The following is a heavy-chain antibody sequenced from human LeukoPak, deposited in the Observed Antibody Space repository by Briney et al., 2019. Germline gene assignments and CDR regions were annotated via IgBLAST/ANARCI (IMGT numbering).Heavy chain of an antibody. CDR2: ISYDGSNK. J-gene: IGHJ4*02. V-gene: IGHV3-30*04. CDR3: ARGGEFDFDY. CDR1: GFTFSSYA. D-gene: IGHD3-16*01. Sequence: PGRSLRLSCAASGFTFSSYAMHWVRQAPGKGLEWVAVISYDGSNKYYADSVKGRFTISRDNSKNTLYLQMNSLRAEDTAVYYCARGGEFDFDYWGQGTLVTVSS.